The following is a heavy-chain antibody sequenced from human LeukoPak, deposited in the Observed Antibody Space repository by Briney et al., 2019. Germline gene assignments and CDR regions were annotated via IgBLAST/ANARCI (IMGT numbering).Heavy chain of an antibody. J-gene: IGHJ4*02. CDR3: AKELRGGSIWRYYFDY. CDR1: GFTFSDNW. CDR2: ISSDGRST. Sequence: GGSLRLSCAASGFTFSDNWMHWVRQAPGKGLVWVSVISSDGRSTIYADSVKGRFTISRDNSKNTLYLQMNSLRAEDTAVYYCAKELRGGSIWRYYFDYWGQGTLVTVSS. V-gene: IGHV3-74*01. D-gene: IGHD6-13*01.